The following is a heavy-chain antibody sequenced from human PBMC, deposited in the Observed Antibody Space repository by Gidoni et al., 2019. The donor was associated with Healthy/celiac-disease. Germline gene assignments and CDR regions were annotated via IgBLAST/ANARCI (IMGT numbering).Heavy chain of an antibody. Sequence: QVQLQESGPGLVKPSQTLSLTCTVSGGSISSGSYYWRWIRQPAGKGLDWIRRIYNSGSTNYNPSLKSRVTISVDTSKNQFSLKLSSVTAADTAVYYCARARPLYYFDYWGQGTLVTVSS. D-gene: IGHD6-6*01. V-gene: IGHV4-61*02. CDR1: GGSISSGSYY. CDR3: ARARPLYYFDY. J-gene: IGHJ4*02. CDR2: IYNSGST.